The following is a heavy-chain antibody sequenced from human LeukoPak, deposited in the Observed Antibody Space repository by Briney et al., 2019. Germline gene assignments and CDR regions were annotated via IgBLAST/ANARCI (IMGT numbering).Heavy chain of an antibody. V-gene: IGHV3-53*01. J-gene: IGHJ4*02. CDR2: IYSNGNT. CDR1: GFSLSDNY. D-gene: IGHD6-13*01. Sequence: RGSLRLSCSASGFSLSDNYMSSVCRAPGKGLGWVSIIYSNGNTYYADSVKGRFTISRDNSKNTLYLQMNSLRAEDTAVYYCARAFLGAAGFWDCWGQGTLVTVSS. CDR3: ARAFLGAAGFWDC.